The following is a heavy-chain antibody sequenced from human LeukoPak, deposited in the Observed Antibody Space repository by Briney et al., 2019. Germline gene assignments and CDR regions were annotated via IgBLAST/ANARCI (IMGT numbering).Heavy chain of an antibody. D-gene: IGHD3-9*01. Sequence: THGESLKISCKGSGYSFTSYWISWVRQMPGKGLEWTGRIDPSDSYTNYSPSFQGHVTISADKSISTAYLQWSSLKASDTAMYYCARGLRYLDYWGQGTLVTVSS. CDR1: GYSFTSYW. CDR2: IDPSDSYT. V-gene: IGHV5-10-1*01. J-gene: IGHJ4*02. CDR3: ARGLRYLDY.